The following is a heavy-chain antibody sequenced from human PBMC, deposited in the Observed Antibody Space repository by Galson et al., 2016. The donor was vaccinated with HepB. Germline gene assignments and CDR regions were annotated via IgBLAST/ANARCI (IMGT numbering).Heavy chain of an antibody. D-gene: IGHD1-26*01. CDR2: IIGSGGRT. CDR3: ARDLIVGALDFVD. CDR1: GFTFSNYA. J-gene: IGHJ4*02. V-gene: IGHV3-23*01. Sequence: SLRLSCAASGFTFSNYAMRWVRQAPGKGLEWVSTIIGSGGRTYYADSVKGRFTISRDNSKNTLYLQMNSLRAEDTAVYYCARDLIVGALDFVDWGQGTLVTVSS.